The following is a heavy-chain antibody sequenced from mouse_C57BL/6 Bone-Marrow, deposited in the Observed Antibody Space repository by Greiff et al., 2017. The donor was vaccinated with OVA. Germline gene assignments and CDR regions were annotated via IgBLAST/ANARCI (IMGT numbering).Heavy chain of an antibody. CDR1: GYTFTDYY. CDR3: ARPGSLAY. D-gene: IGHD1-1*01. V-gene: IGHV1-26*01. CDR2: INPNNGGT. J-gene: IGHJ3*01. Sequence: VQLQQSGPELVKPGASVKISCKASGYTFTDYYMNWVKQSHGKSLEWIGDINPNNGGTSYNQKFKGKATLTVDKSSSTAYMELRSLTSEDSAVYYCARPGSLAYWGQGTLVTVSA.